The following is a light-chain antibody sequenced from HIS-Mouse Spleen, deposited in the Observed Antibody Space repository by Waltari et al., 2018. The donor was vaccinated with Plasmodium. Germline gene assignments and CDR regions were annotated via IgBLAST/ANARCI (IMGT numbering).Light chain of an antibody. V-gene: IGKV3-20*01. CDR1: QSVSSSY. J-gene: IGKJ2*01. CDR3: QQYGSSPYT. Sequence: EIALTQSPRTLSLSPGKRDTLPCRASQSVSSSYLAWYQQKPGQAPRLLIYGASSRATGIPDRFSGSGSGTDFTLTISRLEPEDFAVYYCQQYGSSPYTFGQGTKLEIK. CDR2: GAS.